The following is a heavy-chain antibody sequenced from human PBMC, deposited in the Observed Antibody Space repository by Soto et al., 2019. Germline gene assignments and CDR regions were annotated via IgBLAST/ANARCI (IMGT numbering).Heavy chain of an antibody. D-gene: IGHD3-22*01. V-gene: IGHV3-13*01. CDR1: GFTFSSYD. CDR3: ARGGYSAMISHYGMDV. J-gene: IGHJ6*02. Sequence: GGSLRLSCAASGFTFSSYDMHWVRQATGKGLEWVSAIGTAGDTYYPGSVKGRFTISRENAKNSLYLQMNSLRAEDTAVYYCARGGYSAMISHYGMDVWGQGTTVTVSS. CDR2: IGTAGDT.